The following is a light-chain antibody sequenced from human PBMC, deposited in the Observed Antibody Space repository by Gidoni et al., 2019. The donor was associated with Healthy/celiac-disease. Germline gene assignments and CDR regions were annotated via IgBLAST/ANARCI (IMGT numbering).Light chain of an antibody. Sequence: QSVLTQPPSASATPGQRVTISCSGSSYNIGSNTVNWYQQLPGTAPKLLIYSNNQRPSGVPDRFSGSKSGTSASLAISGLQSEDEADYYCAAWDDSLNGLVFGGGTKLTVL. CDR2: SNN. J-gene: IGLJ3*02. CDR1: SYNIGSNT. CDR3: AAWDDSLNGLV. V-gene: IGLV1-44*01.